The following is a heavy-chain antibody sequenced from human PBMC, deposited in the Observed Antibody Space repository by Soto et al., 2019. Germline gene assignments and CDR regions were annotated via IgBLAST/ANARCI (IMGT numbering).Heavy chain of an antibody. CDR2: ISYDGSNK. V-gene: IGHV3-30*18. D-gene: IGHD3-9*01. CDR3: AKSSDFDWLAEY. J-gene: IGHJ4*02. Sequence: GGSLRLSCAASGFTFSSYGMHWVRQAPGKGLEWVAVISYDGSNKYYADSVKGRFTISRDNSKNTLYLQMNSLRAEDTAVYYCAKSSDFDWLAEYWGQGTLVTVSS. CDR1: GFTFSSYG.